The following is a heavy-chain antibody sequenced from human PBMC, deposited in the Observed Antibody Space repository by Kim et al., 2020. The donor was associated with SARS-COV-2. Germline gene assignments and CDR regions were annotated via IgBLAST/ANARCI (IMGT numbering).Heavy chain of an antibody. CDR2: LCYSGST. J-gene: IGHJ5*02. Sequence: SETLSLTCTVAGGSISSSCYYWGWIRQPPGKGREWIGSLCYSGSTDYTLSLKSLVTLSVATSKNQLSLKLGSVTAADTSVCSCARHGYEDNLFYPYGQGT. D-gene: IGHD5-12*01. CDR3: ARHGYEDNLFYP. V-gene: IGHV4-39*01. CDR1: GGSISSSCYY.